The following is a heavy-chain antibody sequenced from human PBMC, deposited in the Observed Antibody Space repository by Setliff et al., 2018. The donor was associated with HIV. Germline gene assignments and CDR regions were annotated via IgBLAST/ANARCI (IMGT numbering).Heavy chain of an antibody. CDR1: GYSLSSGYF. CDR3: ASTSRRLGDSSGNEGAFDI. D-gene: IGHD3-22*01. V-gene: IGHV4-38-2*01. CDR2: IYHSGST. J-gene: IGHJ4*02. Sequence: SETLSLTCAVSGYSLSSGYFWGWIRQPPGKGLEWIGSIYHSGSTYYNPSLKSRVTLSVDTSKNQFSLKLSSVTAADTAVYYCASTSRRLGDSSGNEGAFDIWGQGILVTVSS.